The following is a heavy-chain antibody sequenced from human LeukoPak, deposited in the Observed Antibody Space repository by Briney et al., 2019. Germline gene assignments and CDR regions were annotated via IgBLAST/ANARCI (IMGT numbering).Heavy chain of an antibody. CDR1: GGSISSSSYY. J-gene: IGHJ6*03. D-gene: IGHD3-22*01. CDR3: ARALRSGYPPYYYYYMDV. V-gene: IGHV4-39*07. Sequence: SETLSLTCTVSGGSISSSSYYWGWIRQPPGKGLEWIGSIYYSGSTYYNPSLKSRVTISVDTSKNQFSLKLSSVTAADTAVYYCARALRSGYPPYYYYYMDVWGKGTTATVSS. CDR2: IYYSGST.